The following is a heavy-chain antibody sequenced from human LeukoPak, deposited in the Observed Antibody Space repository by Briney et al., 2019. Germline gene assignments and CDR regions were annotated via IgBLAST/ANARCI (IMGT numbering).Heavy chain of an antibody. CDR2: ISYDGSNR. CDR3: TTDPGIAAAGFDY. D-gene: IGHD6-13*01. J-gene: IGHJ4*02. Sequence: PGRSLRLSCAASGFTFSSYGMHWVRQAPGKGLEWVAVISYDGSNRYYADSVKGRFTISRDNSKNTLYLQMNSLRVDDTAVYYCTTDPGIAAAGFDYWGQGTLVTVSS. CDR1: GFTFSSYG. V-gene: IGHV3-30*03.